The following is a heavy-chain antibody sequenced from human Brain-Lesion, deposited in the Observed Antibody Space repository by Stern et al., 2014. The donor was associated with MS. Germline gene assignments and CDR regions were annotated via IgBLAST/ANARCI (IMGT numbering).Heavy chain of an antibody. CDR3: ARVYNTIYGIVTQRGSGMDV. Sequence: EVQLVESGGGLVQPGGSLTISCTGAGVTFGNYWVTWVRQATGEGMEWVANLKEDGTEKNYVDSVKGRFTISRDNARNSLYLQMNSLRVEDTALYYCARVYNTIYGIVTQRGSGMDVWGQGTTVIVSS. V-gene: IGHV3-7*01. CDR2: LKEDGTEK. J-gene: IGHJ6*02. CDR1: GVTFGNYW. D-gene: IGHD3-3*01.